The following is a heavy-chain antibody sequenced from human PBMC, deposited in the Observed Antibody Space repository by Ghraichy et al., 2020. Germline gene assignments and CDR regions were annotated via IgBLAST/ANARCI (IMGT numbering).Heavy chain of an antibody. V-gene: IGHV3-30*02. J-gene: IGHJ4*02. D-gene: IGHD6-19*01. CDR1: GFTFSSYG. Sequence: GGSLRLSCAASGFTFSSYGMHWVRQAPGKGLEWVAFIRYDGSNKYYADSVKGRFTISRDNSKNTLYLQMNSLRAEDTAVYYCAKDQRVYSSGHRGCYFDYWGQGTLVTVSS. CDR2: IRYDGSNK. CDR3: AKDQRVYSSGHRGCYFDY.